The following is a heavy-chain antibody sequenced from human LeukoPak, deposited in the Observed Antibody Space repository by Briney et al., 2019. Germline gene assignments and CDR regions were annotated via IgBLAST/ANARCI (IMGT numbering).Heavy chain of an antibody. Sequence: GGSLRLSCAASGFTVSSNYMSWVRQVPGKGLEWVSVIYSGGSTYYADSVKGRFTISRHNSKNTLYLQMNSLRAEDTAVYYCARAGHYYGSGSTWGYYGMDVWGQGTTVTVSS. D-gene: IGHD3-10*01. CDR2: IYSGGST. J-gene: IGHJ6*02. CDR1: GFTVSSNY. V-gene: IGHV3-53*04. CDR3: ARAGHYYGSGSTWGYYGMDV.